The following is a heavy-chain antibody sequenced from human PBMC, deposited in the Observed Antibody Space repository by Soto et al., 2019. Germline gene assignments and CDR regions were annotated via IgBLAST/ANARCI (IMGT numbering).Heavy chain of an antibody. J-gene: IGHJ6*02. V-gene: IGHV4-61*01. Sequence: SETLSLTCTVSGGSVSSGSYYWSWLRQPPGKGLEWIGYIYYSGSTNYNPSLKSRVTISVDTSKNQFSLKLSSVTAADTAVYYCARRPPSMVRGVIYGMDVWGQGTTVTVSS. CDR3: ARRPPSMVRGVIYGMDV. CDR1: GGSVSSGSYY. CDR2: IYYSGST. D-gene: IGHD3-10*01.